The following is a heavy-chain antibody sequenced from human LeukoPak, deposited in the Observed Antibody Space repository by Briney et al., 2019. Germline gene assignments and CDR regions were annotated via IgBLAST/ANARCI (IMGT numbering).Heavy chain of an antibody. J-gene: IGHJ4*02. V-gene: IGHV1-69*04. D-gene: IGHD5-24*01. CDR1: GGTFSSYA. CDR2: IIPILGIA. CDR3: AREDGYNRTFDY. Sequence: SVKVSCKASGGTFSSYAISWVRQAPGQGLEWMGRIIPILGIANYAQKFQGRVTITADKSTSTAYMELSSLRSEDTAVYYCAREDGYNRTFDYWGQGTLVTVSS.